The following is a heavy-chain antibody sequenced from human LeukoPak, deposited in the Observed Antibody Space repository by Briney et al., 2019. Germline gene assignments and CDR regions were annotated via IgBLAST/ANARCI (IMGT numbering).Heavy chain of an antibody. Sequence: SETLSLTCTVSGGSITSYSWSWIRQPPGKGLEWIGYIYYSGGTNYNPSLKGRVTISVDTSKNQFSLKLSSVTAADTAVYYCARAGEYYFDSSGYIWGQGTLVTVSS. CDR2: IYYSGGT. V-gene: IGHV4-59*08. J-gene: IGHJ4*02. CDR1: GGSITSYS. CDR3: ARAGEYYFDSSGYI. D-gene: IGHD3-22*01.